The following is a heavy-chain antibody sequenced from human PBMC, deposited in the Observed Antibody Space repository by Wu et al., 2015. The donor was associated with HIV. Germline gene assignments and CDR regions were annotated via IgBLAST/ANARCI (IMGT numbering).Heavy chain of an antibody. V-gene: IGHV1-18*01. CDR2: ISANNGDT. J-gene: IGHJ5*02. CDR3: AREGVDAFHP. Sequence: HVHLVQSGAEVKKPGASVKVSCKASGYSFTHYGIAWVRQAPGQGLEWMGWISANNGDTSYAQKFQGRVTVTTDTSTTTSYMELRSLKSDDTAIYYCAREGVDAFHPWGQGTLVTVSS. D-gene: IGHD5-12*01. CDR1: GYSFTHYG.